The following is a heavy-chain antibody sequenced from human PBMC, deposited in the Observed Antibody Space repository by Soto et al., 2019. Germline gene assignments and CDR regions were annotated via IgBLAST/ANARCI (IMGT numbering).Heavy chain of an antibody. V-gene: IGHV3-23*01. CDR1: GFTFSSYA. J-gene: IGHJ4*02. CDR2: TSGSGGST. CDR3: AKVYYYGSGSSDLDY. Sequence: GGSLRLSCAASGFTFSSYAMSWVRQAPGKGLEWVSATSGSGGSTYYADSVKGRFTISRDNSKNTLYLQMNSLRAEDTAVYYCAKVYYYGSGSSDLDYWGQGTLVTVSS. D-gene: IGHD3-10*01.